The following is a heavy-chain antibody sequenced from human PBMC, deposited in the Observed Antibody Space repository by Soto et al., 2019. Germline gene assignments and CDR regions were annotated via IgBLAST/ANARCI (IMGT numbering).Heavy chain of an antibody. Sequence: QVQLVQSGAEVKKPGSSVKVSCKASGGDFSNYAISWVRQAPGQGPEWMGGIIPIFRTATYAQKFQGRVTITADDTTRTAYMALSGLTSEDTADYYCPRDSLIQSAADYYFDMDIWGQGTSVTVSS. CDR1: GGDFSNYA. D-gene: IGHD2-8*01. J-gene: IGHJ6*02. CDR3: PRDSLIQSAADYYFDMDI. V-gene: IGHV1-69*01. CDR2: IIPIFRTA.